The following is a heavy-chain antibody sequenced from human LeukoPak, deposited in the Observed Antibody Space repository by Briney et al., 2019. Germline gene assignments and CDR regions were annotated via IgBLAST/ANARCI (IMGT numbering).Heavy chain of an antibody. CDR3: AKGYYDSSGYYSYLDY. V-gene: IGHV3-30*18. J-gene: IGHJ4*02. Sequence: GGSLRLSCAASGFTFSSYGMHWVSQAPGKGLEWVAVISYDGSNKYYADSVKGRFTISRDNSKNTLYLQMNSLRAEDTAVCYCAKGYYDSSGYYSYLDYWGQGTLVTVSS. D-gene: IGHD3-22*01. CDR2: ISYDGSNK. CDR1: GFTFSSYG.